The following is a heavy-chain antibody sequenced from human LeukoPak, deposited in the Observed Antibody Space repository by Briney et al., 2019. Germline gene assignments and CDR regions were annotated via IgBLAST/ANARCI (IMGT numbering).Heavy chain of an antibody. Sequence: GRSLRLSCAASGFTFSSYGMHWVRQAPGKGLEWVAVISYDGSNKYYADSVKGRFTISRDNSKNTLYLQMNSLRAEDTAVYYCAKHGWSSSWYNLVDYYYGMDVWGQGTTVTVS. J-gene: IGHJ6*02. D-gene: IGHD6-13*01. V-gene: IGHV3-30*18. CDR2: ISYDGSNK. CDR1: GFTFSSYG. CDR3: AKHGWSSSWYNLVDYYYGMDV.